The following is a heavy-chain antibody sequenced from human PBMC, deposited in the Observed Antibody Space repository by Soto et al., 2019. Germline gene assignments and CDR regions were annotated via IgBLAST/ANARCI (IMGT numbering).Heavy chain of an antibody. J-gene: IGHJ4*02. Sequence: TSETLSLTCAVYGGSFSGYYWSWIRQPPGKGLEWIGEINHSGSTNYNPSLKSRVTISVDTSKNQFSLKLSSVTAADTAVYYCARGYYDFWSGYRYFDYWGQGTLVTVSS. V-gene: IGHV4-34*01. CDR1: GGSFSGYY. CDR2: INHSGST. D-gene: IGHD3-3*01. CDR3: ARGYYDFWSGYRYFDY.